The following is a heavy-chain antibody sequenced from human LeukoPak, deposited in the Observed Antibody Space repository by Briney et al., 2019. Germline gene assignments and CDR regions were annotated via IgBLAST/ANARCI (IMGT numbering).Heavy chain of an antibody. J-gene: IGHJ4*02. CDR2: IKQDGSEK. Sequence: GGSLRLSCAASGFTFSSYWMSWVRQAPGKGLEWVANIKQDGSEKDYVDSVKGRFTISRDNAKKSLYVQMNSLRAEDTAVYYCARGNLYYDSSGFDYWGQGTLVTVSS. CDR1: GFTFSSYW. CDR3: ARGNLYYDSSGFDY. V-gene: IGHV3-7*01. D-gene: IGHD3-22*01.